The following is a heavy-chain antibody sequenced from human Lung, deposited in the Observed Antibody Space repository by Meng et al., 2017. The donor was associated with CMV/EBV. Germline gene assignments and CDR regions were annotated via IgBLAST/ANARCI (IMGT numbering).Heavy chain of an antibody. CDR1: GTSISTSNW. CDR3: ARVTEYGGNCFDS. Sequence: SLRLSCAVSGTSISTSNWWSWVRQPPGKGLEWIGEVYHSGYTNYNPSFKSRVSMSVDRSKNQFSLRLSSVTAADTAVYYCARVTEYGGNCFDSWGQGTLVTVSS. CDR2: VYHSGYT. D-gene: IGHD4/OR15-4a*01. V-gene: IGHV4-4*02. J-gene: IGHJ4*02.